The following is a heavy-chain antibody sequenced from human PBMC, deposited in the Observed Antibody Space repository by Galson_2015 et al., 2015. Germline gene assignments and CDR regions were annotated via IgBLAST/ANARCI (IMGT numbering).Heavy chain of an antibody. D-gene: IGHD1-26*01. CDR3: AKGQNMGESHGQLHD. J-gene: IGHJ4*02. CDR2: ISYDGANN. CDR1: GFTFSNYA. Sequence: SLRLSCAASGFTFSNYAMHWVRQAPGKGLQWMAEISYDGANNNYAPTVKGRFTVSRENSKNTLFLQMNSLKVDDTAVYYCAKGQNMGESHGQLHDWGQGTLVHDAS. V-gene: IGHV3-30*18.